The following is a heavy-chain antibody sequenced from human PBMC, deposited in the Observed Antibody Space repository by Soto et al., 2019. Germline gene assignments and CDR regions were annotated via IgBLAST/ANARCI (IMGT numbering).Heavy chain of an antibody. J-gene: IGHJ6*02. D-gene: IGHD1-7*01. CDR3: AREGLTGTIGLYYYYGMDV. CDR2: IYYSGST. V-gene: IGHV4-59*01. Sequence: QVQLQESGPGLVKPSETLSLTCTVSGGSISSYYWSWIRQPPGKGLEWIGYIYYSGSTNYHPSLKSRVTISVDTSKHQFSLKLSSVTAADTAVYYCAREGLTGTIGLYYYYGMDVWGQGTTVTVSS. CDR1: GGSISSYY.